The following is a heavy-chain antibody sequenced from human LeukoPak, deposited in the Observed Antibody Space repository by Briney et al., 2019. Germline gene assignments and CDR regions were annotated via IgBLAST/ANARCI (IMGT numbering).Heavy chain of an antibody. CDR2: ISSSSSTI. CDR3: AKGGSYLDY. J-gene: IGHJ4*02. CDR1: GGSISSSSYY. D-gene: IGHD1-26*01. Sequence: LSLTCTVSGGSISSSSYYWGWIRQPPGKGLEWVSYISSSSSTIYYADSVKGRFTISRDNAKNSLYLQMNSLRAEDTAVYYCAKGGSYLDYWGQGTLVTVSS. V-gene: IGHV3-11*01.